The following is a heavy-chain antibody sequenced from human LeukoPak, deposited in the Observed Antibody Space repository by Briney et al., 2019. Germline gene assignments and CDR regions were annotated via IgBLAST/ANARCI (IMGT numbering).Heavy chain of an antibody. CDR3: SIRPEMTLQHFEY. V-gene: IGHV1-69*01. D-gene: IGHD5-24*01. J-gene: IGHJ4*01. Sequence: SVKVSCKASGGIFNTHVISWVRQAPGQGLEWMGRILPIFDTTHYAQNFQGRVTITADESTTSGYMELTSLTSEDTAVYYCSIRPEMTLQHFEYWGHGTLVTVSS. CDR1: GGIFNTHV. CDR2: ILPIFDTT.